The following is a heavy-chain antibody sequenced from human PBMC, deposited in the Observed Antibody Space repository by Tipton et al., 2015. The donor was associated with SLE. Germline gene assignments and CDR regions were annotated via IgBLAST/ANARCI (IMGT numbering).Heavy chain of an antibody. V-gene: IGHV5-51*01. CDR3: ARQPPGYYDILTGYGEFDY. CDR2: IYPGDSDT. D-gene: IGHD3-9*01. Sequence: QLVQSGAEVKEPGESLKISCKGSGYNFTNCWIGWVRQMPGKGLEYMGIIYPGDSDTRYSPSFQGQVTISADKSISTAYLQWSSLKASDTAMYYCARQPPGYYDILTGYGEFDYWGQGTLVTVSS. CDR1: GYNFTNCW. J-gene: IGHJ4*02.